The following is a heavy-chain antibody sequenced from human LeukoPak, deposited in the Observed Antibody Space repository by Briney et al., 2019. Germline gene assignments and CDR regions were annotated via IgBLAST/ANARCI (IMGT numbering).Heavy chain of an antibody. CDR2: ISSSSSYI. Sequence: GGSLRLSCAASGFTFSSYSMNWVRQAPGKGLEWVSSISSSSSYIYYADSVKGRFTISRDNAKNSLYLQMNSLRAEDTAVYYCARPEYGSGNYYYYYGMDVWGKGTTVTVSS. CDR3: ARPEYGSGNYYYYYGMDV. CDR1: GFTFSSYS. D-gene: IGHD3-10*01. J-gene: IGHJ6*04. V-gene: IGHV3-21*01.